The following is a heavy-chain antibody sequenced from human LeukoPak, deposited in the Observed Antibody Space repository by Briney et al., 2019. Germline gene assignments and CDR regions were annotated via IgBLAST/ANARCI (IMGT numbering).Heavy chain of an antibody. J-gene: IGHJ4*02. D-gene: IGHD2-15*01. CDR1: GFTFAHYA. V-gene: IGHV3-23*01. Sequence: PGGSLRLSCAASGFTFAHYAMNWFRQAPGKGLEWVSAIRARAGSRYYGDSVKGRFAVSRDNSNNTLYPQMNSLRPEDTAVYSCAKAPYSFLSPVVVDFDQWGQGTLVIVSS. CDR2: IRARAGSR. CDR3: AKAPYSFLSPVVVDFDQ.